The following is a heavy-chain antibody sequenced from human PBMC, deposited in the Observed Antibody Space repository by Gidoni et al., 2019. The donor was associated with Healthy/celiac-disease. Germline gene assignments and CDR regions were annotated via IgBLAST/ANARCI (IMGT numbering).Heavy chain of an antibody. CDR2: INAGNGNT. CDR1: GYTFTSYA. Sequence: QVPLVQSGAEVKKPGASVKVSCKASGYTFTSYAMHWVRQAPGQRLEWMGWINAGNGNTKYSQKFQGRVTITRDTSASTAYMELSSLRSEDTAVYYCAREGEDVVVVAATAYYYYGMDVWGQGTTVTVSS. D-gene: IGHD2-15*01. CDR3: AREGEDVVVVAATAYYYYGMDV. V-gene: IGHV1-3*01. J-gene: IGHJ6*02.